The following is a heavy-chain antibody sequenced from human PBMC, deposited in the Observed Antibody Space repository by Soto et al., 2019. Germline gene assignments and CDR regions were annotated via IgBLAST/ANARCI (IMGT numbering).Heavy chain of an antibody. CDR2: ISSGSVYI. CDR3: ARYDAFKAFDL. V-gene: IGHV3-21*01. CDR1: GFTFNSYS. J-gene: IGHJ3*01. Sequence: LGGSLRLSCAASGFTFNSYSVNWVRQAPGKGLEWVASISSGSVYIDFADSVKGRFTISRDDVTNSVSLQMDSLRVEDTGIYYCARYDAFKAFDLWGQGTMVTVSS. D-gene: IGHD1-1*01.